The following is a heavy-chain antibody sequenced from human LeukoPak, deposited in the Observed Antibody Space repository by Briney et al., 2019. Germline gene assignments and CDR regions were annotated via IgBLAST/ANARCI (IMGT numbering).Heavy chain of an antibody. CDR3: ARGGIPMSGIDEIDY. V-gene: IGHV3-13*01. CDR2: ISISGDT. CDR1: GFTFRDYD. J-gene: IGHJ4*02. D-gene: IGHD6-19*01. Sequence: GGSLRLSCAASGFTFRDYDMHWVRQAPGKGLEGVSAISISGDTYYPNSVKGRFTVSRDKAKNSLYLQMNSLTAGDTAVYYCARGGIPMSGIDEIDYWGQGTLVTVSS.